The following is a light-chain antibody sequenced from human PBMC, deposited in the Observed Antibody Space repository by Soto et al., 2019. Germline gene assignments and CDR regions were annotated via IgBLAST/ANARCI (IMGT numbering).Light chain of an antibody. V-gene: IGLV2-11*01. CDR2: DVT. Sequence: QSALTQPRSVSGSPGQSVTISCTGTSSDVGGYNYDSWFQQHPGRAPKLIIYDVTKRPAGVPDRFSGSKSGDTASLTISGLQAEDEADYYCCSFPSSESYVFGTGTKLTVL. CDR3: CSFPSSESYV. J-gene: IGLJ1*01. CDR1: SSDVGGYNY.